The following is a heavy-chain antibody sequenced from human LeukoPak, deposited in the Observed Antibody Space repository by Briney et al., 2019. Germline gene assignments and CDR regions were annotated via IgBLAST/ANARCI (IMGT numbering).Heavy chain of an antibody. V-gene: IGHV1-8*02. CDR3: ARVRYDSSGYYADY. J-gene: IGHJ4*02. CDR2: MNPNSGNT. Sequence: ASVKVSCKASGYTFTGYYMHWVRQAPGQGLEWMGWMNPNSGNTGYAQKFQGRVTMTRNTSISTAYMELSSLRSEDTAVYYCARVRYDSSGYYADYWGQGTLVTVSS. D-gene: IGHD3-22*01. CDR1: GYTFTGYY.